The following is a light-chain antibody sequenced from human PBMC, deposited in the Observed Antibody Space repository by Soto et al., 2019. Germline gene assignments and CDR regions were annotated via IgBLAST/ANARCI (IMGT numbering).Light chain of an antibody. J-gene: IGKJ5*01. CDR3: QQRSNWPPARIT. CDR1: QSVSSY. V-gene: IGKV3-11*01. Sequence: EIVLTQSPATLSLSPGERATLSCRASQSVSSYLAWYQQKPGQAPRLLIYDASNRATGIPARFSGSGSGTDFTLTIISLEPEDFAVYYCQQRSNWPPARITFGQGTRLEIK. CDR2: DAS.